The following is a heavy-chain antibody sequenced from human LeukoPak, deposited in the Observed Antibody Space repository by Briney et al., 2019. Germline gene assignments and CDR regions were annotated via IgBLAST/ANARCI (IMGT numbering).Heavy chain of an antibody. CDR1: GGSFSGYY. J-gene: IGHJ3*02. CDR3: ARRHDYVWGSYRSDLIARRKAFDI. D-gene: IGHD3-16*02. V-gene: IGHV4-34*01. CDR2: INHSGST. Sequence: SETLSLTCAVYGGSFSGYYWSWIRQPPGKGLEWIGEINHSGSTNYNPSLKSRVTISVDTSKNQFSLKLSSVTAADTAVYYCARRHDYVWGSYRSDLIARRKAFDIWGQGTMVTVSS.